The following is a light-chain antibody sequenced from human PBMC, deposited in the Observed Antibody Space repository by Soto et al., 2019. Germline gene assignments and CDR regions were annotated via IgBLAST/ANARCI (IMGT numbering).Light chain of an antibody. CDR2: DTF. CDR1: QNIAIY. CDR3: QQRATWPWT. J-gene: IGKJ1*01. Sequence: VLTQSPATLSFSPGERATLSCRASQNIAIYLAWYRQKSGQSPRLLIYDTFNRAPGIPDRFSGSGSGTDFTLTISSLEPEDFAVYYCQQRATWPWTFGQGTTVEI. V-gene: IGKV3-11*01.